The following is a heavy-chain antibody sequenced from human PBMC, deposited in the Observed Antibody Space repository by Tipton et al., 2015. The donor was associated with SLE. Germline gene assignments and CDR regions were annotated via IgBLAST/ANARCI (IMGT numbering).Heavy chain of an antibody. J-gene: IGHJ4*02. V-gene: IGHV4-59*11. CDR2: ISYSETT. CDR1: GGSTSSHY. CDR3: AGAWQGYCSGGTCYVLDY. D-gene: IGHD2-15*01. Sequence: TLSLTCTVSGGSTSSHYWSWIRQPPGKGLGWVGYISYSETTNYNPSLKSRVTISVDTSKNQFSLKLRSVTAADTAVYYCAGAWQGYCSGGTCYVLDYWGQGTLVTVSS.